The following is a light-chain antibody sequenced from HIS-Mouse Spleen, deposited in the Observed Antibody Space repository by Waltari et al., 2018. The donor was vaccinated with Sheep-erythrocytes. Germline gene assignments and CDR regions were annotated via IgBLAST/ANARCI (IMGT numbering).Light chain of an antibody. Sequence: EIVLTQSPAPLSFSPVERATLSCRASQSVSSYLAWYQQKPGQAPRLLIYDASNRATGIPARFSGSGSGTDFTLTISSLEPEDFAVYYCQQRSNWLTFGGGTKVEIK. CDR1: QSVSSY. CDR2: DAS. CDR3: QQRSNWLT. V-gene: IGKV3-11*01. J-gene: IGKJ4*01.